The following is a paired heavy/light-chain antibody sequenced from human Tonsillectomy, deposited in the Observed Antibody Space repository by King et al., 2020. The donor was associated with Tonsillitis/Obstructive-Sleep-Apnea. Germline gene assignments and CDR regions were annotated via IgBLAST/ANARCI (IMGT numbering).Heavy chain of an antibody. V-gene: IGHV3-30*18. CDR2: ISYDGSNK. Sequence: QVQLVESGGGVVQPGRSLRLSCAASGFTFSNFGMHWVRQAPGKGLDWVSFISYDGSNKYYLDSVKGRFTISRDNSKNTLYLQMNSLRLEDTAVYYCAKIITIFEVVGVDAFDIWGQGTMVTVSS. CDR1: GFTFSNFG. CDR3: AKIITIFEVVGVDAFDI. J-gene: IGHJ3*02. D-gene: IGHD3-3*01.
Light chain of an antibody. J-gene: IGLJ3*02. V-gene: IGLV3-19*01. CDR3: SSRDSSGNHWV. CDR2: RKN. Sequence: SSELTQDPAVSVALGQTVRITCQGDTLRNYYASWYQQKPGQAPVLVIYRKNNRPSGIPDRFSASTSGNTTSLTITGTQAEDEADYFCSSRDSSGNHWVFGGGTKLTVL. CDR1: TLRNYY.